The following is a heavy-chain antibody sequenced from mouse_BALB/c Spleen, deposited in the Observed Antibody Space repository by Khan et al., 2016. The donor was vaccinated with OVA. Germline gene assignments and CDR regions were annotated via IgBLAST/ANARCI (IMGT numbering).Heavy chain of an antibody. CDR1: GYTFTSYW. V-gene: IGHV1-87*01. D-gene: IGHD2-4*01. CDR2: IYPGDGNT. Sequence: VQLQQSGTELARPGASVKLSCKASGYTFTSYWMQWVKQRPGQGLEWIGAIYPGDGNTRYTQTFKGKATLTADNSSSTAYMELSSLASADSAVFFCVRGGITTGYFDYWGQGTTLTVSS. J-gene: IGHJ2*01. CDR3: VRGGITTGYFDY.